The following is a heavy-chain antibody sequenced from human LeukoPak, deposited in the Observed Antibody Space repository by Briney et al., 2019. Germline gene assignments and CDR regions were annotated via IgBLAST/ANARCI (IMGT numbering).Heavy chain of an antibody. CDR2: IYYSGST. CDR1: GGSISSSSYY. J-gene: IGHJ4*02. CDR3: ARLAVAGTGFDY. D-gene: IGHD6-19*01. V-gene: IGHV4-39*01. Sequence: TSETLSLTCTVSGGSISSSSYYWGWIRQPPGKGLEWIGSIYYSGSTYYNPSLKSRVTISVDTSKNQFSLKLSSVTAADTAVYYCARLAVAGTGFDYWGQGTLVTVSS.